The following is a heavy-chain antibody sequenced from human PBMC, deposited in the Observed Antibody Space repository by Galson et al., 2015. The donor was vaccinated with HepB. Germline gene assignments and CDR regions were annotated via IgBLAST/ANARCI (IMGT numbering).Heavy chain of an antibody. Sequence: SLRLSCAASGFTFSSYSMSWMRQAPGKGLEWVSRIGSSGDYTTYADSVKGRFTIPRDNAKKSLYLQMNNLRAEDTAVYYCARDYYGSGSYGRFDPWGQGTLVTVSS. CDR1: GFTFSSYS. D-gene: IGHD3-10*01. V-gene: IGHV3-11*06. CDR3: ARDYYGSGSYGRFDP. CDR2: IGSSGDYT. J-gene: IGHJ5*02.